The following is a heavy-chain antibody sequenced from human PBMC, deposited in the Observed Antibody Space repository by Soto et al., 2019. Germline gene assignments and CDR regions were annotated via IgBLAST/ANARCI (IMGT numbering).Heavy chain of an antibody. Sequence: PGGSLRLSCAASGFTFSSYPMHWVRQAPGKGLEWVTVISYDGYNKYYADSVKGRFTISRDNSKNTLFLQMNSLRTEDTAVYYCARDRAIAAADYYFDYWGQGTLVTVSS. D-gene: IGHD6-13*01. CDR3: ARDRAIAAADYYFDY. CDR1: GFTFSSYP. V-gene: IGHV3-30-3*01. CDR2: ISYDGYNK. J-gene: IGHJ4*02.